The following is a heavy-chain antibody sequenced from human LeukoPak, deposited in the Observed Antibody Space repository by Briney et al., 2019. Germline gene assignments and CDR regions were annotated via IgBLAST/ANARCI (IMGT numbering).Heavy chain of an antibody. CDR3: ARGTDVAVAGTLFDY. CDR1: GGSFSGYY. Sequence: SETLSLTCAVYGGSFSGYYWSWIRQPPGKGLEWIWEINHSGSTNYNPSLKSRVTISVDTSKNQFSLKLSSVTAADTAVYYCARGTDVAVAGTLFDYWGQGTLVTVSS. CDR2: INHSGST. D-gene: IGHD6-19*01. J-gene: IGHJ4*02. V-gene: IGHV4-34*01.